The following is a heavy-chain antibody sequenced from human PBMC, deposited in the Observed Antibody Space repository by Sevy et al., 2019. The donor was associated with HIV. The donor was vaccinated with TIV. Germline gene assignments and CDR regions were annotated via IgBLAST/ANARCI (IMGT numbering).Heavy chain of an antibody. V-gene: IGHV3-48*01. CDR1: GFTFSNYN. Sequence: GGSLRLSCAASGFTFSNYNMVWVRQAPGKGLEWVSYITFSSNTIYYADSVKGRFTISRDNAKKSLYLQMNSLRAEDTAVYYCARHQLRVSATGFDYWGQGTLVTVSS. J-gene: IGHJ4*02. CDR3: ARHQLRVSATGFDY. D-gene: IGHD6-13*01. CDR2: ITFSSNTI.